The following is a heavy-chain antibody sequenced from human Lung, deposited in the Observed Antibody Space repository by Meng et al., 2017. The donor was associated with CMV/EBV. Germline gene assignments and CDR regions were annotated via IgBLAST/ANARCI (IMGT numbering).Heavy chain of an antibody. CDR3: VRASQYGTSFGNPYDAMDL. CDR2: IRTDSGGT. D-gene: IGHD1-1*01. V-gene: IGHV1-2*02. Sequence: ASXXDSXKATGYTYTGYFINWVRQAPGQGREWMGWIRTDSGGTNYEEVFLGRVSLTRDTSRSTAYMELGGLRSDDTAVYYGVRASQYGTSFGNPYDAMDLWGQGXTVTVSS. J-gene: IGHJ6*02. CDR1: GYTYTGYF.